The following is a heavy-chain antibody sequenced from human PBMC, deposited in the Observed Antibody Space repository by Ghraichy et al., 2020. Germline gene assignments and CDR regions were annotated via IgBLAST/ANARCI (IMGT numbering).Heavy chain of an antibody. J-gene: IGHJ4*02. V-gene: IGHV4-34*01. CDR3: ARDAGVTMVQANYDY. CDR2: INYSGST. Sequence: SETLSLTCAVYGGSFSGYYWSWIRQTPGKGLEWIGEINYSGSTNYNPSLKSRVTISVDTSKKQFSLKLSSVTAADTAVYYCARDAGVTMVQANYDYWGQGTLVTVSS. CDR1: GGSFSGYY. D-gene: IGHD3-10*01.